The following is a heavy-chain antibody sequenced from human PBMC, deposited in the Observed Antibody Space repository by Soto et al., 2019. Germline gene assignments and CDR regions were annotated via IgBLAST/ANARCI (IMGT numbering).Heavy chain of an antibody. CDR1: GFTFSSYP. D-gene: IGHD5-18*01. V-gene: IGHV3-48*01. J-gene: IGHJ4*02. CDR3: ARDQPGYSYGYGLGY. CDR2: ISSSSTST. Sequence: PGGSLRLSCAASGFTFSSYPMNWVRQAPGKGLEWVSYISSSSTSTYYADSVKGRFTISRDNTKNSLYLQMSSLRAEDTAVYYCARDQPGYSYGYGLGYWGQGTLVTVSS.